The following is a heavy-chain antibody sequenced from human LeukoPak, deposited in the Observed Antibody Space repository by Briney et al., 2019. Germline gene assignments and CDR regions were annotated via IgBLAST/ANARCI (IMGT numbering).Heavy chain of an antibody. Sequence: ASVKVSCKASGYTFTGYYMHWVRQAPGQGLEWMGWINPNSGGTNYAQKFQGWVTMTRDTSISTAYMELSRLRSDDTAVYYCARGDALPHYCSSTSCYRWLWYYYYGMDVWGQGTTVTVSS. CDR2: INPNSGGT. D-gene: IGHD2-2*02. CDR3: ARGDALPHYCSSTSCYRWLWYYYYGMDV. J-gene: IGHJ6*02. V-gene: IGHV1-2*04. CDR1: GYTFTGYY.